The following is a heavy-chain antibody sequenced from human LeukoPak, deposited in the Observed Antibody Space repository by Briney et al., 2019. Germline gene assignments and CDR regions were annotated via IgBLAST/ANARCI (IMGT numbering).Heavy chain of an antibody. D-gene: IGHD2-15*01. J-gene: IGHJ4*02. CDR1: GYTFTGYY. Sequence: ASVTVSCTASGYTFTGYYMRWVRQAPGQGLEWMGWINPNSGGTNYAQKFQGRVTMTRDTSISTAYMELSRLRSDDTAVYYCARDLPYCSGGSCPKKNFDYWGQGTLVTVSS. CDR2: INPNSGGT. V-gene: IGHV1-2*02. CDR3: ARDLPYCSGGSCPKKNFDY.